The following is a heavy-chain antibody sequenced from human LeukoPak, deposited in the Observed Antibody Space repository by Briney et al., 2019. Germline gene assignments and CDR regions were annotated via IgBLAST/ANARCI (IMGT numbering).Heavy chain of an antibody. CDR3: ARDAIVRDYSNSDY. J-gene: IGHJ4*02. CDR1: GYTFTGYY. D-gene: IGHD4-11*01. Sequence: GASVKVSCKASGYTFTGYYIHWVRQAPGQGLEWMGWINPNSGGTNYAQKFQGRVTMTRDTSISTAYMELSRLTSDDTAVYYRARDAIVRDYSNSDYWGQGTLVTVSS. CDR2: INPNSGGT. V-gene: IGHV1-2*02.